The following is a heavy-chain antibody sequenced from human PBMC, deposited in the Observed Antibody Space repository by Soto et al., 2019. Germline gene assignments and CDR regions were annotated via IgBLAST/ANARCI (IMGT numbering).Heavy chain of an antibody. J-gene: IGHJ5*02. CDR1: GYTFTNFF. V-gene: IGHV1-46*01. CDR2: INPSADTT. CDR3: ARGAAAGRNNWFDP. Sequence: ASVKVSCKTSGYTFTNFFIHWVRQAPGQGLEWMGIINPSADTTNYAQKFQGRFTISRDNAKNTLYLQMNSLRAEDTAVYYCARGAAAGRNNWFDPWGQGTLVTVSS. D-gene: IGHD6-13*01.